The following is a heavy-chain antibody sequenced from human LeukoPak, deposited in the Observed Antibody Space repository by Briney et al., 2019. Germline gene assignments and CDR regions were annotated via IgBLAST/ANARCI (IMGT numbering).Heavy chain of an antibody. Sequence: PGGSLRLSCAASGFTFSDYHRSWLRQAPGKGREGVSYISSSGRTIYYADSVKGRFTISRANAKNSLYLQMNSLRAEDTAVYYCARVVVVPAAMSQSYSYYGMDVWGKGTTVTVSS. V-gene: IGHV3-11*01. CDR2: ISSSGRTI. J-gene: IGHJ6*04. CDR3: ARVVVVPAAMSQSYSYYGMDV. CDR1: GFTFSDYH. D-gene: IGHD2-2*01.